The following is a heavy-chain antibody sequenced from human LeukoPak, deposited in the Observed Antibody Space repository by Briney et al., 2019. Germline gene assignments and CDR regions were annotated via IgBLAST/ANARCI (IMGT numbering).Heavy chain of an antibody. CDR1: GGSFSGYY. CDR3: ARGLSVLGYCSSTSCYTGIRGRNRFDP. V-gene: IGHV4-34*01. D-gene: IGHD2-2*02. Sequence: SETLSLTCAVYGGSFSGYYWSWIRQPPGKGLEWIGEINHSGSTNYNPSLKSRVTISVDTSKNQFSLKLSSVTAADTAVYYCARGLSVLGYCSSTSCYTGIRGRNRFDPWGQGTLVTVSS. CDR2: INHSGST. J-gene: IGHJ5*02.